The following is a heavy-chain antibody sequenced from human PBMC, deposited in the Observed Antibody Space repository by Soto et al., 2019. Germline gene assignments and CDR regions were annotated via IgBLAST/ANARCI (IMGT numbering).Heavy chain of an antibody. Sequence: EASVKVSCKASGGTFSSYAISWVRQAPGQGLEWMGGIIPIFGTANYAQKFQGRVTITADESTSTAYMELSSLRSEDTAVYYCARLPLESHPRRGFDYWGQGTLVTVSS. CDR3: ARLPLESHPRRGFDY. CDR2: IIPIFGTA. J-gene: IGHJ4*02. V-gene: IGHV1-69*13. CDR1: GGTFSSYA. D-gene: IGHD1-1*01.